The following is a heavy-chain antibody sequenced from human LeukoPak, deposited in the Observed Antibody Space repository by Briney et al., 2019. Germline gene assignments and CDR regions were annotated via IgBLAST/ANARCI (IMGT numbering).Heavy chain of an antibody. V-gene: IGHV4-34*01. CDR2: INHSGST. CDR3: VAAAGGWFDP. CDR1: GGSFSGFY. J-gene: IGHJ5*02. Sequence: SETLSLTCGVYGGSFSGFYWSWIRQPPGKGLEWIGEINHSGSTNYNPPLKSRVTISVDTSKNQFSLKLSSVTAADTAVYYCVAAAGGWFDPWGQGTLVTVSS. D-gene: IGHD6-13*01.